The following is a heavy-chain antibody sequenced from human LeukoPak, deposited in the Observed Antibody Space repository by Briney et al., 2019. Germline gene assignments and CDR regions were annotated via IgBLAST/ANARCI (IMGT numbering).Heavy chain of an antibody. J-gene: IGHJ4*02. V-gene: IGHV1-2*02. D-gene: IGHD4-17*01. Sequence: GASVKASCKASGYTFTDYYLHWVRQAPGQGLVWMGWNNPNSGATNYAQNFQGRVTMTRDPSISTAYMELSRLRSDDTAVYYCARVSPDYGHYVGENFDYWGQGTLVTVSS. CDR3: ARVSPDYGHYVGENFDY. CDR2: NNPNSGAT. CDR1: GYTFTDYY.